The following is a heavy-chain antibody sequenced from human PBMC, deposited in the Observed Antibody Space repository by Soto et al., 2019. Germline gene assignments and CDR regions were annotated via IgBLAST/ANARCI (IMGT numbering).Heavy chain of an antibody. D-gene: IGHD1-26*01. V-gene: IGHV4-4*07. CDR1: GGSIYTYS. Sequence: LSLTCTVSGGSIYTYSWTWIRQPAGKGLEWIGHIYSSGSANYNPSLKSRVSMSVDTSKNQFSLKLNSVTAADTAVYYCATIVGANDYWGQGTLVTVSS. J-gene: IGHJ4*02. CDR2: IYSSGSA. CDR3: ATIVGANDY.